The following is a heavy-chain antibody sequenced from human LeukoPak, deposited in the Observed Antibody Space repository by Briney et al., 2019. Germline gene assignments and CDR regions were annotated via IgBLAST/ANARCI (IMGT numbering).Heavy chain of an antibody. D-gene: IGHD3-10*01. CDR3: ARRVRGGPFDY. CDR1: GGSFSGYY. J-gene: IGHJ4*02. CDR2: NNHSGST. V-gene: IGHV4-34*01. Sequence: SETLSLTCAVYGGSFSGYYWSWIRQPPGKRLEWIGENNHSGSTNYPPSLKSRVTISVDTSKNQFSLKLSSVTAADTAVYYCARRVRGGPFDYWGQGTLVTVSS.